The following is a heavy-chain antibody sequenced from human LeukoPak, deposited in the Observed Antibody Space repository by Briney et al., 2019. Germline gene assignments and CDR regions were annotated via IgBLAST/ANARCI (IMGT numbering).Heavy chain of an antibody. Sequence: GGSLRLSCAASGFTFSSYAMSWVRQAPGQGLEWVSAISGSGGSTYYADSVKGRFTISRDNPKNTLYLQMNSLRAEDTAVYYCAKAWAMGHTYYYDSSGYNGEIDYWGQGTLVTVSS. CDR2: ISGSGGST. CDR3: AKAWAMGHTYYYDSSGYNGEIDY. V-gene: IGHV3-23*01. J-gene: IGHJ4*02. CDR1: GFTFSSYA. D-gene: IGHD3-22*01.